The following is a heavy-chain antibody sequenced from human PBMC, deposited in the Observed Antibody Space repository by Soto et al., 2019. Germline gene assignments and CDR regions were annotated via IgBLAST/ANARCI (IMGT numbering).Heavy chain of an antibody. V-gene: IGHV3-30*18. Sequence: GGSLRLSCAASGFTFSSYGMHWVRQAPGKGLEWVAVISYDGSNKYYADSVKGRFTISRDNSKNTLYPQMNSLRAEDTAVYYCAKDHFTDILTGSFDYWGQGTLVTVSS. CDR1: GFTFSSYG. D-gene: IGHD3-9*01. CDR3: AKDHFTDILTGSFDY. CDR2: ISYDGSNK. J-gene: IGHJ4*02.